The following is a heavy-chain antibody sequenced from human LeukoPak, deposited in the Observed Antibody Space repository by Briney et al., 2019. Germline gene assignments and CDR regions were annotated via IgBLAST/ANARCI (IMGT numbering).Heavy chain of an antibody. CDR3: AGLGVYCSSTSCPVPFDY. J-gene: IGHJ4*02. CDR1: GGSFSGYY. Sequence: SETLSLNCAVYGGSFSGYYWSWLRQPPGKGLEWIGEINHSGSTNYNPSLKSRVTISVDTSKNQFSLKLSSVTAADTAVYYCAGLGVYCSSTSCPVPFDYWGQGTLVTVSS. D-gene: IGHD2-2*01. V-gene: IGHV4-34*01. CDR2: INHSGST.